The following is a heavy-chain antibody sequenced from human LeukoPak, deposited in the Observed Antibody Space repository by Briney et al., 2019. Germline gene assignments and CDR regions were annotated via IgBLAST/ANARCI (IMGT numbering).Heavy chain of an antibody. CDR3: TKDSSSWYEAGYFQH. J-gene: IGHJ1*01. D-gene: IGHD6-13*01. Sequence: GGSLRLSCATSGFTFDDYAMHWVRQAPGKGLEWVSGISWNSGSIGYADSVKGRFTISRDNAKNSLYLQMNSLRAEDTALYYCTKDSSSWYEAGYFQHWGQGTLVTVSS. CDR1: GFTFDDYA. CDR2: ISWNSGSI. V-gene: IGHV3-9*01.